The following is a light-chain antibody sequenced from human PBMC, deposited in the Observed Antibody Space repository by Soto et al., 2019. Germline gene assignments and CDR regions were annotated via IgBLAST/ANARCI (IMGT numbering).Light chain of an antibody. CDR3: QHYGSSPGYT. CDR1: QSVSSSY. Sequence: VLTQSPGTLSLSPGERATLSCRASQSVSSSYLAWYRQKPGQAPSLLIYGASRRVTGIPDRFSGSGSGTDFTLTISRLEPADFAVYYCQHYGSSPGYTFGQGTKLEIK. J-gene: IGKJ2*01. V-gene: IGKV3-20*01. CDR2: GAS.